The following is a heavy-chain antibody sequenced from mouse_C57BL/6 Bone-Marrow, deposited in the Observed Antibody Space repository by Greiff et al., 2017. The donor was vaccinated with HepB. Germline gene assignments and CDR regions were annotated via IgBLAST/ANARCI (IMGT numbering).Heavy chain of an antibody. V-gene: IGHV5-12*01. J-gene: IGHJ3*01. CDR2: LSNGGGST. CDR1: GFTFSDYY. Sequence: EVKVVESGGGLVQPGGSLKLSCAASGFTFSDYYMYWVRQTPEKRLEWVAYLSNGGGSTYYPDTVKGRFTISRDNAKNTLYLQMSRLKSEDTAMYYCARRDENYGSSYWFAYWGQGTLVTVSA. D-gene: IGHD1-1*01. CDR3: ARRDENYGSSYWFAY.